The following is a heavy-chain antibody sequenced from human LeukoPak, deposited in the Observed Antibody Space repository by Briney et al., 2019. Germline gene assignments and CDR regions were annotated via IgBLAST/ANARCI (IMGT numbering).Heavy chain of an antibody. V-gene: IGHV3-9*01. CDR3: AKDNGYSSGWYAHFDY. Sequence: GRSLRLSCAASGFTFDDYAMHWVRQAPGKGLEWVSGISWNSGSIGYADSVKGRFTISRDNAKNSLYLQMNSLRAEDTALYYCAKDNGYSSGWYAHFDYWGQGTLVTVSS. J-gene: IGHJ4*02. CDR2: ISWNSGSI. D-gene: IGHD6-19*01. CDR1: GFTFDDYA.